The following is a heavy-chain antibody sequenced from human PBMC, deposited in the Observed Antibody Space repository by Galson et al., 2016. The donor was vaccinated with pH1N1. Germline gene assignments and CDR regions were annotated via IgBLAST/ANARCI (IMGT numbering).Heavy chain of an antibody. CDR1: GFTFNTYA. D-gene: IGHD1-26*01. CDR2: ISYDGNKK. CDR3: ARDSGSYRWYYLDP. V-gene: IGHV3-30-3*01. J-gene: IGHJ5*02. Sequence: SLRLSCAASGFTFNTYAMHWVRQAPGKGLEWVAFISYDGNKKDFADSVKGRFTISRDNSKKTVFLQVNSLRAEDTAVYYCARDSGSYRWYYLDPWGQGTLVTVSS.